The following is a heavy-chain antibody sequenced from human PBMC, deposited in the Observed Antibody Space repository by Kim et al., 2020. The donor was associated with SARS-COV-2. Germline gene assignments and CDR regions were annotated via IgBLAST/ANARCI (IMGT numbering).Heavy chain of an antibody. Sequence: GGSLRLSCAASGFTFSSYGMHWVRQAPGKGLEWVAVIWYDGSNKYYADSVKGRFTISRDNSKNTLYLQMNSLRAEDTAVYYCARDRVPLAAAGTFLAYWGQGTLVTVSS. CDR1: GFTFSSYG. V-gene: IGHV3-33*01. J-gene: IGHJ4*02. CDR2: IWYDGSNK. D-gene: IGHD6-13*01. CDR3: ARDRVPLAAAGTFLAY.